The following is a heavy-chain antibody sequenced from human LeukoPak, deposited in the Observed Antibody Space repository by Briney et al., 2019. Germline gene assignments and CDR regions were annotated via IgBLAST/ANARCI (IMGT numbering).Heavy chain of an antibody. CDR3: TRHPHYYDSSGYYSS. J-gene: IGHJ4*02. CDR1: GFTFRGSA. D-gene: IGHD3-22*01. V-gene: IGHV3-73*01. CDR2: IRSKANSYAT. Sequence: GGSLRLSCAASGFTFRGSAMHWVRQASGKGLEWVGRIRSKANSYATAYAASVKGRFTISRDDSKNTAYLQMNSLKTEDTAVYYCTRHPHYYDSSGYYSSWGQGTLVTVSS.